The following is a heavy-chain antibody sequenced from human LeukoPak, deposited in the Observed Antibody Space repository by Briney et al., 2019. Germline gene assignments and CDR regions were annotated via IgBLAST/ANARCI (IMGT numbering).Heavy chain of an antibody. CDR3: ARTQRYSSGSDAFDI. CDR1: GFTFSSYA. J-gene: IGHJ3*02. Sequence: GGSLRLSCAASGFTFSSYAMHWVRQAPGKGLEWVAVISYDGSNKYYADSVKGRFTISRDNSKNTLYLQMNSLRAEDTAVYYCARTQRYSSGSDAFDIWGQGTMVTVSS. CDR2: ISYDGSNK. V-gene: IGHV3-30-3*01. D-gene: IGHD6-19*01.